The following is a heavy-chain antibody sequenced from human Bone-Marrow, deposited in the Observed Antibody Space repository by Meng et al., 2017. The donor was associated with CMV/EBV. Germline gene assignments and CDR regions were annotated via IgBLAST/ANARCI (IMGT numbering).Heavy chain of an antibody. CDR1: GFTFSSYG. J-gene: IGHJ5*02. CDR2: IRYDGSNK. Sequence: GESLKISCAASGFTFSSYGMHWVRQAPGKGLEWVAFIRYDGSNKYYADSVKGRFTISRDNAKNTLYLQMNSLRAEDTAVYYCAKDRQLWLPDWFDPWGQGNRVNGAS. D-gene: IGHD5-18*01. CDR3: AKDRQLWLPDWFDP. V-gene: IGHV3-30*02.